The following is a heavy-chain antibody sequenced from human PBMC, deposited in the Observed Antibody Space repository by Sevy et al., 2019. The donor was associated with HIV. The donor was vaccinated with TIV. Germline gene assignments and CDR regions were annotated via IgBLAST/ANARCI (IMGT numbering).Heavy chain of an antibody. V-gene: IGHV3-23*01. D-gene: IGHD1-26*01. CDR2: MSGSGGRT. CDR3: AKDRVWELGDAFDI. Sequence: GGSLRLSCAASGFTFSSYAMSWVRQAPGKGLEWVSGMSGSGGRTYYADSVKGRFAISRDNSKNTLYLQMNSLRAEDMAVYYCAKDRVWELGDAFDIWGQGTMVTVSS. CDR1: GFTFSSYA. J-gene: IGHJ3*02.